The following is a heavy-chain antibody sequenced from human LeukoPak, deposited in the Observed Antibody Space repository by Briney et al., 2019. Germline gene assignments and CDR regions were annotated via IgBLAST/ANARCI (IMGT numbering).Heavy chain of an antibody. CDR2: ISTYNDYT. J-gene: IGHJ3*02. CDR1: GSTFTNFG. D-gene: IGHD3-22*01. V-gene: IGHV1-18*01. Sequence: ASVKVSCKASGSTFTNFGISWVRQAPGQGLEWMGWISTYNDYTNYAQKLQGRVTLSTDTPTSTAYMEMRSLRSDDTAVYYCARDGHRRYYYDSSGREDAFDIWGQGTMVTVSS. CDR3: ARDGHRRYYYDSSGREDAFDI.